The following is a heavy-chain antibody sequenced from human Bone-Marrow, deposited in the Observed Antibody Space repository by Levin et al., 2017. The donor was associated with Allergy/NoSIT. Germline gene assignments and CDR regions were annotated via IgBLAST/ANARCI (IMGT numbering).Heavy chain of an antibody. Sequence: GESLKISCAASGFTFSNYAMSWVRQAPGKGLEWVSGISGSGDSTYDGDSVKGRFTISRDNSKNTLYPQMNSLRAEDTAVYYCAKGRNFYGSGSLGNWGQGTLVTVSS. J-gene: IGHJ4*02. CDR2: ISGSGDST. D-gene: IGHD3-10*01. V-gene: IGHV3-23*01. CDR3: AKGRNFYGSGSLGN. CDR1: GFTFSNYA.